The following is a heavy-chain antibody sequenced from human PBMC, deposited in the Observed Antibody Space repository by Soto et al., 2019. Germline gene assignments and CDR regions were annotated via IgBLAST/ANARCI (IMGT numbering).Heavy chain of an antibody. CDR3: ARVFWSGSSGTFDY. CDR2: IWYDGSNK. J-gene: IGHJ4*02. Sequence: GGSLRLSCAASGFTFSSYGMHWVRQAPGKGLEWVAVIWYDGSNKYYADSVKGRFTISRDNSKNTLYLQMNSLRAEDTAVYYCARVFWSGSSGTFDYWGQGTLVTVSS. D-gene: IGHD6-6*01. V-gene: IGHV3-33*01. CDR1: GFTFSSYG.